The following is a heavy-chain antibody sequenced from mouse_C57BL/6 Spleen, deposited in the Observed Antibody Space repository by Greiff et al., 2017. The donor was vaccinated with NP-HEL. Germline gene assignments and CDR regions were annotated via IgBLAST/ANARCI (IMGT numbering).Heavy chain of an antibody. Sequence: EVQLQESGGGLVQPGGSLSLSCAASGFTFTDYYMSWVRQPPGKALEWLGFIRNKANGYTTEYSASVKGRFTISRDNSQSILYLQMNALRAEDSATYYCARSPYGYDEAMDYWGQGTSVTVSS. CDR2: IRNKANGYTT. CDR3: ARSPYGYDEAMDY. D-gene: IGHD2-2*01. CDR1: GFTFTDYY. J-gene: IGHJ4*01. V-gene: IGHV7-3*01.